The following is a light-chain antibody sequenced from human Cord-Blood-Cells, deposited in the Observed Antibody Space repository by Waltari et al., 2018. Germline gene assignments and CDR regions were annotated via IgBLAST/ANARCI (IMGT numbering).Light chain of an antibody. Sequence: SYVLTQPPSVSAAPGKTARITCGGNNIGSKRVHWHQQKPGQAPVLVIYYDRDWTSGIPGRFSGSNSGNTATLTISRDEAGDEADYCCQVWDSSSDHHYVFGTGTKVTVL. CDR3: QVWDSSSDHHYV. J-gene: IGLJ1*01. V-gene: IGLV3-21*04. CDR2: YDR. CDR1: NIGSKR.